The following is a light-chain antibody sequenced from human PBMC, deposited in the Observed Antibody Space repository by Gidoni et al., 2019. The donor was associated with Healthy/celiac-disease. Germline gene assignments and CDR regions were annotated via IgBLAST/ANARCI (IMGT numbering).Light chain of an antibody. Sequence: QSVLTQPPSVSWSPGPRVTISCTGSSSNIGAGYDVHWYKQLPGTAPKLLIYGNSNRPSGVPDRFSGSKSGTSASLAITGLQAEDEADYYCQSYDSSLSHYVFGTGTKVTVL. CDR3: QSYDSSLSHYV. V-gene: IGLV1-40*01. CDR2: GNS. J-gene: IGLJ1*01. CDR1: SSNIGAGYD.